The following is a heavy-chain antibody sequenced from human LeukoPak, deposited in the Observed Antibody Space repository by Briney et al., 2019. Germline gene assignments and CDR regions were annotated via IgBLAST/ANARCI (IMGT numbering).Heavy chain of an antibody. J-gene: IGHJ6*02. D-gene: IGHD6-13*01. CDR1: GFTFDDYA. V-gene: IGHV3-43D*03. CDR2: ISWDGGST. Sequence: GGSLRLSCAASGFTFDDYAMHWVRQPPGKGLEWVSLISWDGGSTYYADSVKGRFTISRDNSKNSLYVQMNSLRAEDTALYYCAKGAAGNYGIDVWGQGTTVTVSS. CDR3: AKGAAGNYGIDV.